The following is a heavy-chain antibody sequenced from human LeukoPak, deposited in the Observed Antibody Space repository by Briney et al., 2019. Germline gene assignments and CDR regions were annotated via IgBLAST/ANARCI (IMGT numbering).Heavy chain of an antibody. Sequence: GGSLRLSCAASGFIFDDYAMHWVRQAPGKGLEWVSLISWDGGSTYYADSVKGRFTISRDNSKNSLYLQMNSLRAEDTALYYCAKDSSGYDGHFDYWGQGTLVTVSS. J-gene: IGHJ4*02. CDR1: GFIFDDYA. CDR3: AKDSSGYDGHFDY. D-gene: IGHD5-12*01. V-gene: IGHV3-43D*03. CDR2: ISWDGGST.